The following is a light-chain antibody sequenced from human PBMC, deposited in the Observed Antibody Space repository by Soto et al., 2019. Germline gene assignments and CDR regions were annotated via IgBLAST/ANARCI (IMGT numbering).Light chain of an antibody. J-gene: IGLJ2*01. CDR2: DIN. CDR1: AGVVTSGHY. Sequence: QAVVTQEPSLTVSPGGTVTLTCGSSAGVVTSGHYPYWFQQKPGQAPRTLIYDINNKHSWTPARFSGSLLGGKAALTLSGAQPEDEADYYCLLTYSGSRVFGGGTKLTV. V-gene: IGLV7-46*01. CDR3: LLTYSGSRV.